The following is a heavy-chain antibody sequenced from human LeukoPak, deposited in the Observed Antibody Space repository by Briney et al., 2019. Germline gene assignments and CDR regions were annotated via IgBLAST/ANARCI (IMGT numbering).Heavy chain of an antibody. CDR1: GGSISSYY. V-gene: IGHV4-4*07. J-gene: IGHJ4*02. D-gene: IGHD5-12*01. CDR2: NYTSGST. Sequence: PSETLSLTCTVSGGSISSYYWRWMRQPAGKGLEWIGGNYTSGSTNYNPTLRSRVAISADTSKNQVSLKLSPVTAADTAVYYGARESDVSRYDRTDYWGQGTLVTVSS. CDR3: ARESDVSRYDRTDY.